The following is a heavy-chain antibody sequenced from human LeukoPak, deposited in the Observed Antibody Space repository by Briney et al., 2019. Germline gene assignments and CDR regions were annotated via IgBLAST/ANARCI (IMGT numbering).Heavy chain of an antibody. J-gene: IGHJ4*02. V-gene: IGHV3-23*01. D-gene: IGHD3-10*01. CDR2: ISGSGGST. Sequence: GGSLRLSCAASGFTFSSHAMSWVRQAPGKGLEWVSAISGSGGSTYYADSVKGRFTISRDNSKNTLYLQMNSLRAEDTAVYYCAKDRRRYYYGSGSYLGTDYWGQGTLVTVSS. CDR3: AKDRRRYYYGSGSYLGTDY. CDR1: GFTFSSHA.